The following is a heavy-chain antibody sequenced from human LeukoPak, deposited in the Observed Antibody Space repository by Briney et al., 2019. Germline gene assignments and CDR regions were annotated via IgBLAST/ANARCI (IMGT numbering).Heavy chain of an antibody. CDR3: ASFYDSSGLTSRAFDI. Sequence: GESLKISCKGSGYSFTSFWIAWVRQMPGKGLEWMGIIYPGDSDTRYSPSFQGQVTISADKSISTAYLQWSSLKASDTAMYYCASFYDSSGLTSRAFDIWGQGTMVTVSS. J-gene: IGHJ3*02. D-gene: IGHD3-22*01. CDR1: GYSFTSFW. V-gene: IGHV5-51*01. CDR2: IYPGDSDT.